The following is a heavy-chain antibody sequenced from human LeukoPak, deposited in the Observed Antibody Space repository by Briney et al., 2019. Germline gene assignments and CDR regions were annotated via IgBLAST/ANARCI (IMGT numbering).Heavy chain of an antibody. V-gene: IGHV3-23*01. Sequence: GGSLRLSCAASGFTFSSYAMSWVRQAPGKGLEWVSAISGSGGSTYYADSVKGRFTISRDNSKNTLYLQMNSLRAEDTAVYYCAKDDYIWGSYRHDYWGQGTLVTVSS. D-gene: IGHD3-16*02. CDR1: GFTFSSYA. CDR3: AKDDYIWGSYRHDY. CDR2: ISGSGGST. J-gene: IGHJ4*02.